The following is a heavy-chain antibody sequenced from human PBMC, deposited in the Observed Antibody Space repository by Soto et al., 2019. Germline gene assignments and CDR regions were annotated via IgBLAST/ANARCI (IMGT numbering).Heavy chain of an antibody. CDR1: GYTFSSYG. D-gene: IGHD6-19*01. J-gene: IGHJ6*02. Sequence: QVQLVQSGAELKKPGASVKVSCEASGYTFSSYGVSWVRQAPGQGLEWMGWISVYSGNTNYARKLQGRVTMTRDIYTRVVYMELRSLTSDDTAVYYCARDSWGLAVPDYHYYAMDVWGQGTTVTVSS. CDR3: ARDSWGLAVPDYHYYAMDV. V-gene: IGHV1-18*04. CDR2: ISVYSGNT.